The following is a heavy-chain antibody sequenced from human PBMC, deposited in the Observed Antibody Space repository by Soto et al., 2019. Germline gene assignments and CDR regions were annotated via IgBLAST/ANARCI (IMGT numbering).Heavy chain of an antibody. CDR1: GGSFLTSSYY. CDR3: ARRSIGYGSAHAHHFDY. V-gene: IGHV4-39*01. D-gene: IGHD5-18*01. CDR2: FFHSGST. J-gene: IGHJ4*02. Sequence: PSETLSLTCTVSGGSFLTSSYYWGWIRQPPXKGLEWIGTFFHSGSTDHNPSLKSRVTVSMDTSKSQFFLRVTSVTAADTAVYYCARRSIGYGSAHAHHFDYWGQGTLVTVSS.